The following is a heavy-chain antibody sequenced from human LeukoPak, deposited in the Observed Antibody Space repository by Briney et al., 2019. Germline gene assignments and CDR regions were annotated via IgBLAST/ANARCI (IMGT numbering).Heavy chain of an antibody. CDR3: ARDSGGPPYFDY. CDR1: GGTFSSYA. CDR2: IIPIFGTA. Sequence: ASVKVSCKASGGTFSSYAISWVRQAPGQGLEWMGGIIPIFGTANYAQKFQGRATITTDESTSTAYMELSSLRSEDTAVYYCARDSGGPPYFDYWGQGTLVTVSS. D-gene: IGHD1-26*01. J-gene: IGHJ4*02. V-gene: IGHV1-69*05.